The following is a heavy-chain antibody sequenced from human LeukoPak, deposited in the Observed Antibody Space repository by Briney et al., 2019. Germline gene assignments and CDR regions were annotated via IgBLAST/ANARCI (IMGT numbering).Heavy chain of an antibody. CDR2: INHSGST. CDR3: AREWQWLVGGHNWFDP. D-gene: IGHD6-19*01. J-gene: IGHJ5*02. V-gene: IGHV4-34*01. CDR1: GGSFSGYY. Sequence: SETLSHTCAVYGGSFSGYYWSWIRQPPGKGLEWIGEINHSGSTNYNPSLKSRVTISVDTSKNQFSLKLSSVTAADTAVYYCAREWQWLVGGHNWFDPWGQGTRVTVSS.